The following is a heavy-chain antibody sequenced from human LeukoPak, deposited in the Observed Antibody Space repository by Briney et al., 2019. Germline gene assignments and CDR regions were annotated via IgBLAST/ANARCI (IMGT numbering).Heavy chain of an antibody. CDR2: IHPGDSDT. V-gene: IGHV5-51*01. D-gene: IGHD2-21*02. CDR3: ARPYCGGDCYSLYFQH. CDR1: GYSFTSYW. J-gene: IGHJ1*01. Sequence: GESLKISCKGSGYSFTSYWIGWVRQMPGKGLEWMGIIHPGDSDTRYSPSFQGQVTISADKSISTAYLQWSSLKASDTAMYYCARPYCGGDCYSLYFQHWGQGTLVTVSS.